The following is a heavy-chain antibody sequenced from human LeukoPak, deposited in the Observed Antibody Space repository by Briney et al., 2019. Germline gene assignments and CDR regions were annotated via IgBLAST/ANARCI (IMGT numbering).Heavy chain of an antibody. J-gene: IGHJ6*02. D-gene: IGHD1-26*01. CDR3: ARDLGIGTPYYGMDV. V-gene: IGHV1-2*02. CDR1: GYTFTGYY. Sequence: ASVKVSCKASGYTFTGYYMHWVRQAPGQGLEWMGWINPNSGGTNYAQKFQGRVTMTRDTSISTAYMELGRLRSDDTAVYYCARDLGIGTPYYGMDVWGQGTTVTVSS. CDR2: INPNSGGT.